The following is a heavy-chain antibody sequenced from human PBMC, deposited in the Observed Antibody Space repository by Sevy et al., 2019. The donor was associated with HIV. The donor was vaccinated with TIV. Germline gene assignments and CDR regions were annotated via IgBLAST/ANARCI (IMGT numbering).Heavy chain of an antibody. CDR2: ISAYNGNT. CDR1: GYTFTSYG. V-gene: IGHV1-18*03. J-gene: IGHJ6*02. D-gene: IGHD2-8*01. CDR3: ARGTDCTNGVCYFLPYGMDV. Sequence: ASVKVSCKASGYTFTSYGISWVRQAPGQGLEWMGWISAYNGNTNYAQKLQGRVTMTTDTSTSTAYMELRSLRSDDMAVYYCARGTDCTNGVCYFLPYGMDVWGQGTTVTVSS.